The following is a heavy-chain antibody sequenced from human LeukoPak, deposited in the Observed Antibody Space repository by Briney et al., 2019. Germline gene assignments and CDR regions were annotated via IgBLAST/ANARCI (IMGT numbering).Heavy chain of an antibody. J-gene: IGHJ4*02. CDR2: ISAYNGNT. V-gene: IGHV1-18*01. D-gene: IGHD3-10*01. CDR3: ARESSGNFDY. CDR1: GYTLTELS. Sequence: VASVKVSCKVFGYTLTELSIHWVRQAPGQGLEWMGWISAYNGNTNYAQKLQGRVTMTTDTSTSTAYMELRSLRSDDTAVYYCARESSGNFDYWGQGTLVTVSS.